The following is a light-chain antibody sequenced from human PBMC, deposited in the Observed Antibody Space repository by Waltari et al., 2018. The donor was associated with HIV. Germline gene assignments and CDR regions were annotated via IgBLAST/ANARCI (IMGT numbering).Light chain of an antibody. Sequence: QSALTQPASVSGSPGQSITISCAGSSSDIGAYDYISWYRQHPGTAPKLIIFDVINRPSGVSNRFSCSKSGNTAYLSISCPQPEDEAHYFCNSYTGTTMVFGGGTKLTVL. J-gene: IGLJ3*02. V-gene: IGLV2-14*03. CDR3: NSYTGTTMV. CDR1: SSDIGAYDY. CDR2: DVI.